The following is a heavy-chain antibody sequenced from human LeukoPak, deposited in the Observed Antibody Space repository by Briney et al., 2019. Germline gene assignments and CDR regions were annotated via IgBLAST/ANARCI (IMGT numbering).Heavy chain of an antibody. Sequence: SETLSLTCTVSGYSISSGYYWGRIRQPPGKGLEWIGSIYHSGTTYYNPSLKSRVTISVDTSKNQFSLKLSSVTAADTAVYYCARRGVAAALNWGQGTLVTVSS. J-gene: IGHJ4*02. CDR1: GYSISSGYY. CDR2: IYHSGTT. V-gene: IGHV4-38-2*02. D-gene: IGHD6-13*01. CDR3: ARRGVAAALN.